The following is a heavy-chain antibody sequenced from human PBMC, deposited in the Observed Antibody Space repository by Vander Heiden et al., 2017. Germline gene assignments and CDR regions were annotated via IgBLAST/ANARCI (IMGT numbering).Heavy chain of an antibody. Sequence: EVQLVESGGGLVKPGGSLNLSCGASRFTFSSYSMNWVRQAPGKGLEWVSSISSSSSYIHDADSVKRRFTISRDNAKNSLYLQMNSLRAEDTAVYYCAMWVEMATINYWGQGNLVTVSS. CDR3: AMWVEMATINY. V-gene: IGHV3-21*03. CDR2: ISSSSSYI. CDR1: RFTFSSYS. J-gene: IGHJ4*02. D-gene: IGHD5-12*01.